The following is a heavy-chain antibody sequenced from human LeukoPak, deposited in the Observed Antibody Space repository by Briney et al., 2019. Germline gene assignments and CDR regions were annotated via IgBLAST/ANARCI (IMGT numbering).Heavy chain of an antibody. CDR3: ARGSGSYQDAFEI. Sequence: GGSLRLSCAASGFTFSTYSMNWLGQSPGKGLDWVSSISYSGGYEYFADSVQGRFTISRDNAKTSLFLQRNSLRAEDAAVYYCARGSGSYQDAFEIWGQGTKVTVSS. CDR2: ISYSGGYE. J-gene: IGHJ3*02. CDR1: GFTFSTYS. D-gene: IGHD1-26*01. V-gene: IGHV3-21*01.